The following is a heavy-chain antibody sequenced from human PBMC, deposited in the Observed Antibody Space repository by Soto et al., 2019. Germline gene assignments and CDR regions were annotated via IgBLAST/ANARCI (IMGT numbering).Heavy chain of an antibody. J-gene: IGHJ4*02. D-gene: IGHD5-18*01. CDR1: GFTFSSYS. CDR3: AKDLTAMVLYYFDY. Sequence: GGSLRLSCAASGFTFSSYSMNWVRQAPGKGLEWVSAISGSGGSTYYADSVKGRFTISRDNSKNTLYLQMNSLRAEDTAVYYCAKDLTAMVLYYFDYWGQGTLVTVSS. CDR2: ISGSGGST. V-gene: IGHV3-23*01.